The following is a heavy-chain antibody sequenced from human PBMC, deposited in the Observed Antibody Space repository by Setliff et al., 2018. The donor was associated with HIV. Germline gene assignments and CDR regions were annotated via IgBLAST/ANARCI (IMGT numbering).Heavy chain of an antibody. J-gene: IGHJ4*02. Sequence: SETLSLTCTVSGGSISSDDYYWNWIRQPPGKGLEWIGYITYSGSAYYNPSLKSRVTISIDTSNIQISLRLSSVTAADTAMYYCARDDYGYNGKGFDYWGPGTLVTVSS. CDR1: GGSISSDDYY. D-gene: IGHD4-17*01. CDR3: ARDDYGYNGKGFDY. CDR2: ITYSGSA. V-gene: IGHV4-30-4*08.